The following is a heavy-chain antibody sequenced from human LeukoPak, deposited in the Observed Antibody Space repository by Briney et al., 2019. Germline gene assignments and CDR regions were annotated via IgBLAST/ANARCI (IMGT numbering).Heavy chain of an antibody. Sequence: PSETLSLTRTVSGGSISSGDYYWSWIRPPPGKGLEWIGYIYYSGSTYYNPFLKSRVTISVDTSKNQFSLKLSSVTAADTAVYYCARAVVVAATRWFDPWGQGTLVTVCS. V-gene: IGHV4-30-4*01. CDR2: IYYSGST. CDR1: GGSISSGDYY. CDR3: ARAVVVAATRWFDP. J-gene: IGHJ5*02. D-gene: IGHD2-15*01.